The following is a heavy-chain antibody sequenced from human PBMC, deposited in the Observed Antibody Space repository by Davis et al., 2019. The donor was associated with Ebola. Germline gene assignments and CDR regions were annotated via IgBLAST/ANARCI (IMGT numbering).Heavy chain of an antibody. Sequence: ASVKVSCRASGYTFTDWHINWMRQAPGQGLEWVGWINPRSGDRGYAQKFQGRITMTRDTSMNTAYMELNRLKSDDTAVYFCLRELHRDGYNWGQGTLVTVSS. J-gene: IGHJ4*02. CDR1: GYTFTDWH. CDR3: LRELHRDGYN. V-gene: IGHV1-8*01. D-gene: IGHD5-24*01. CDR2: INPRSGDR.